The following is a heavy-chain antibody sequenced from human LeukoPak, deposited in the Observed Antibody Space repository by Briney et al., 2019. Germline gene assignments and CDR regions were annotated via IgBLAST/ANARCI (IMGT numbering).Heavy chain of an antibody. Sequence: SETLSLTCAVSGGPFSGYFWSWIRQSSGKGLEWIGEIHNSGTTNYNPSLNSRVTISEDTSKNQFYLNLSSVTAADTAVYYCARRYYYSLGSFPFDFWGQGTLVTVSS. J-gene: IGHJ4*02. V-gene: IGHV4-34*01. CDR2: IHNSGTT. CDR3: ARRYYYSLGSFPFDF. CDR1: GGPFSGYF. D-gene: IGHD3-10*01.